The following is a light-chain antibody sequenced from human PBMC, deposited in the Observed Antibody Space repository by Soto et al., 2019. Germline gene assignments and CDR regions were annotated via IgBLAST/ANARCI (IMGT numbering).Light chain of an antibody. J-gene: IGKJ3*01. CDR1: QSLSSN. V-gene: IGKV3-15*01. CDR2: GAS. Sequence: IVLTQSPATLSVSPGDRATLSCRASQSLSSNLAWYQQKPGQAPRLLIYGASTRAIGIPARFSGSGSGTEFTLTISSLQSEDLAVYYCQQYGDSPLFGPGTKVDIK. CDR3: QQYGDSPL.